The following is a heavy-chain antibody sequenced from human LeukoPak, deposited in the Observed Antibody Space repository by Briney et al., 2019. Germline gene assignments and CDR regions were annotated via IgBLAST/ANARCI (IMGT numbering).Heavy chain of an antibody. V-gene: IGHV1-69*05. J-gene: IGHJ6*03. CDR3: ASWGVVPAAPFYYYYMDV. Sequence: SVTVSCKASGGTFSSYAISWVRQAPGQGLEWMGGIIPIFGTANYAQKFQGRVTITTDESTSTAYIELSSLRSEDTAVYYCASWGVVPAAPFYYYYMDVWGKGTTVTVSS. CDR1: GGTFSSYA. CDR2: IIPIFGTA. D-gene: IGHD2-2*01.